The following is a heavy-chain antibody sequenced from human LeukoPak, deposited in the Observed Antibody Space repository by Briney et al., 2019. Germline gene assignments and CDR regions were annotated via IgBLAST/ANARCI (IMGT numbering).Heavy chain of an antibody. D-gene: IGHD1-20*01. CDR2: ITSSSSFI. J-gene: IGHJ4*02. V-gene: IGHV3-11*06. CDR1: GFTFSDYY. CDR3: ARFGMTGGTVDY. Sequence: GGSLRLSCAASGFTFSDYYMSWIRQAPGKGLEWVSSITSSSSFIYYSDSVKGRFTISRDNTKKSLHLQMNSLRAEDTAVYYCARFGMTGGTVDYWGQGTLVTVSS.